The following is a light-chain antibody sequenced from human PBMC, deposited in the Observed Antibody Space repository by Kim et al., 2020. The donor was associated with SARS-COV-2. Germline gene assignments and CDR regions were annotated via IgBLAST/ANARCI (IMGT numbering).Light chain of an antibody. CDR1: SRDAGSHKF. CDR2: EGT. Sequence: GQAITISCTGISRDAGSHKFVSWYQQHPGKAPKLIIYEGTKRPSGVSARFSGSKSGDTASLIISGLQPEDEADYHCCSSGDTRILFFGGGTRLTVL. V-gene: IGLV2-23*01. J-gene: IGLJ2*01. CDR3: CSSGDTRILF.